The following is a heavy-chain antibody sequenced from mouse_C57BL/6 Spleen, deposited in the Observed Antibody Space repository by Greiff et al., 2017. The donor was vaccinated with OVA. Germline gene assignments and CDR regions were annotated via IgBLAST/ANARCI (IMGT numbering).Heavy chain of an antibody. CDR1: GYTFTSYW. J-gene: IGHJ4*01. CDR2: IHPNSGST. V-gene: IGHV1-64*01. Sequence: VQLQQSGAELVKPGASVKLSCKASGYTFTSYWMHWVKQRPGQGLEWIGMIHPNSGSTNYNEKFKSKATLTVDKSSSTAYMQLSSLTSEDSAVYYCARGQKDYYAMDYWGQGTSVTVSS. CDR3: ARGQKDYYAMDY.